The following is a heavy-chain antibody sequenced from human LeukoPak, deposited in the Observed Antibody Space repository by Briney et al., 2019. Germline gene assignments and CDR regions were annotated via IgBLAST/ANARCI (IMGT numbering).Heavy chain of an antibody. Sequence: ASVKVSCKVSGYTLTELSMHWVRQAPGKGLEWMGGFDPEDGETIYAQKFQGRVTMTEDTSTDTAYMELSSLRSDDTAMYYCARNARWSGYSYMDVWGKGTTVTVSS. D-gene: IGHD3-3*01. J-gene: IGHJ6*03. CDR3: ARNARWSGYSYMDV. CDR1: GYTLTELS. CDR2: FDPEDGET. V-gene: IGHV1-24*01.